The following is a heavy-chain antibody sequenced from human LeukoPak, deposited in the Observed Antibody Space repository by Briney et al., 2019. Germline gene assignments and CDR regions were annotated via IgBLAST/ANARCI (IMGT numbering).Heavy chain of an antibody. CDR3: ARRGLRGSGSDG. D-gene: IGHD5-24*01. Sequence: SETLSLTCTVSGGSISSYYWSWIRQPPGKGLEWIGEINHSGSTNYNPSLKSRVTISVDTSKNQFSLKLSSVTAADTAVYYRARRGLRGSGSDGWGQGTLVTVSS. CDR1: GGSISSYY. CDR2: INHSGST. V-gene: IGHV4-34*01. J-gene: IGHJ4*02.